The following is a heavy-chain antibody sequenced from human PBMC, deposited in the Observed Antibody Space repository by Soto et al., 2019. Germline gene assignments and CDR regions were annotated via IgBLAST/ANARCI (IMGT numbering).Heavy chain of an antibody. V-gene: IGHV3-48*03. D-gene: IGHD6-19*01. CDR2: ITNSGSAI. CDR3: ARDRLTSGVNYYYGMDV. CDR1: GFIFSSYE. Sequence: PGGSLRLSCAASGFIFSSYEMNWVRQAPGKGLEWVSYITNSGSAIYYADSVKGRFTISRDNAKKSVYLQMNSLRAEDTGVYYCARDRLTSGVNYYYGMDVCGQGTTVTVSS. J-gene: IGHJ6*02.